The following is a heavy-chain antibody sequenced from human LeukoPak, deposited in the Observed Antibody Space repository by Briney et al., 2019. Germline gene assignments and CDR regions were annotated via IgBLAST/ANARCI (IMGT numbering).Heavy chain of an antibody. CDR3: AELGITMIGGV. Sequence: GGSLRLSCAASGFTFSSYEMNWVRQAPGKGLEWVSYISSSGGTIYYADSVKGRFTISRDNAKNSLYLQMNSLRAEDTAVYYCAELGITMIGGVWGKGTTVTISS. CDR2: ISSSGGTI. D-gene: IGHD3-10*02. J-gene: IGHJ6*04. CDR1: GFTFSSYE. V-gene: IGHV3-48*03.